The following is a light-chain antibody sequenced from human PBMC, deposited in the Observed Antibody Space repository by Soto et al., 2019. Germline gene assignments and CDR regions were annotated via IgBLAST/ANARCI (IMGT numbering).Light chain of an antibody. Sequence: EIVLTQSPATLSLSPGERATLSCRASQSVSSYLAWYQQKPGQAPRLLIYDASNRATGIPARFSGSGSGTDFTLTIRSLEPEDFSVYYCQQRSNWPTFGGGTQVEIK. V-gene: IGKV3-11*01. CDR1: QSVSSY. J-gene: IGKJ4*01. CDR2: DAS. CDR3: QQRSNWPT.